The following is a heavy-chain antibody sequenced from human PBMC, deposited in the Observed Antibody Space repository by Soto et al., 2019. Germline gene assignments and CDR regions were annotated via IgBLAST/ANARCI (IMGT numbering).Heavy chain of an antibody. V-gene: IGHV4-30-4*01. Sequence: SETLSLTCTVSGGSISSGDYYWSWIRQPPGKGLEWIGYIYYSGSTYYNPSLKSRVTISVDTSKNQFSLKLSSVTAADTAVYYCARGGGYYDSSGYFPSLFGMDVWGQGTTVTVSS. CDR1: GGSISSGDYY. CDR2: IYYSGST. CDR3: ARGGGYYDSSGYFPSLFGMDV. D-gene: IGHD3-22*01. J-gene: IGHJ6*02.